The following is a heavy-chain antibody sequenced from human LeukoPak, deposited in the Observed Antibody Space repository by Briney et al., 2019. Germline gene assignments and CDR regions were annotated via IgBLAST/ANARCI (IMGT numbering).Heavy chain of an antibody. D-gene: IGHD3-22*01. CDR2: ISTYDGDT. Sequence: ASVQVSCKASGYTFTRYAFSWVRQAPGQGLEWMGWISTYDGDTHYAQNFQGRVTMTRDTSTSTVYMELSSLRSEDTAVYYCARVRSGSYDYWGQGTLLTVSS. J-gene: IGHJ4*02. V-gene: IGHV1-18*04. CDR3: ARVRSGSYDY. CDR1: GYTFTRYA.